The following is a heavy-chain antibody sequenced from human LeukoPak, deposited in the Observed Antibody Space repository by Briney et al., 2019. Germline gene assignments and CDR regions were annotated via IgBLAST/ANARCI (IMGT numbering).Heavy chain of an antibody. Sequence: GGSLRLSCAASGFTFSSYNMNWVRQAPGKGLEWVSSISSSSSYIYYADSVKGRFTISRVNAKSSVYLQMNSLRAEDTAVYYCAGSISAGGTFDYWGQGTLVTVSP. CDR1: GFTFSSYN. CDR3: AGSISAGGTFDY. CDR2: ISSSSSYI. V-gene: IGHV3-21*01. J-gene: IGHJ4*02. D-gene: IGHD6-13*01.